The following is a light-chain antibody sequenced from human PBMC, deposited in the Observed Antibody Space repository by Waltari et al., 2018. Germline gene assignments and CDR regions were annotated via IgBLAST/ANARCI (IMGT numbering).Light chain of an antibody. V-gene: IGKV3-20*01. CDR2: RAS. J-gene: IGKJ1*01. CDR3: QQHGTLPAT. CDR1: QTVGSSS. Sequence: EIVLTQSPATASLSPGERVTLSYRASQTVGSSSLAWYQQKPGQAPRLVIYRASRRATGIPDRFSGSGSGTDFSLTISRLEPEDFAVYYCQQHGTLPATFGQGTKVEIK.